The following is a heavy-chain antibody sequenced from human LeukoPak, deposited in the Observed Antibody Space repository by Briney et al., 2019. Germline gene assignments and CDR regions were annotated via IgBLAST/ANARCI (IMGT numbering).Heavy chain of an antibody. D-gene: IGHD3-3*01. J-gene: IGHJ4*02. CDR3: ARGSEWASGVSDY. Sequence: GGSLTLPRPASGFALRRCGMNWVRQAPGRGREGVSSICGSSSYIYYADSVKGRFTISRDNAKNSLYLQMNSRRAEDRAVYYCARGSEWASGVSDYWGQGTLVTVSS. CDR2: ICGSSSYI. V-gene: IGHV3-21*01. CDR1: GFALRRCG.